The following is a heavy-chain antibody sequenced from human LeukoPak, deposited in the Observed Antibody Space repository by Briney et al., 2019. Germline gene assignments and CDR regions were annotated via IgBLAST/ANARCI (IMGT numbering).Heavy chain of an antibody. Sequence: GRSPRLSCAGSGFTFSSYWMSWVRQAPGKGLEWVANIKEDGSEKYYVDSVKGRFTISRDNAKNSLYLQMNSLRAEDTAVYYCARVLGVPTVWDFWGQGALVTVSS. D-gene: IGHD4-11*01. CDR2: IKEDGSEK. CDR3: ARVLGVPTVWDF. CDR1: GFTFSSYW. V-gene: IGHV3-7*03. J-gene: IGHJ4*02.